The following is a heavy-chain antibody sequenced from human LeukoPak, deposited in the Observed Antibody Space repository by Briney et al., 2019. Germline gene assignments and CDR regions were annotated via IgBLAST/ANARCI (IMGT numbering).Heavy chain of an antibody. CDR3: ARDNGPVLRYFDWLLPFDY. J-gene: IGHJ4*02. Sequence: ASVKVSCKASGYTFTGYYMHWVRQAPGQGLEWMGWINPNSGGTNYAQKFQGRVTMTRDTSISTAYMELSRLRSDDTAVYYCARDNGPVLRYFDWLLPFDYWGQGTLVTVSS. D-gene: IGHD3-9*01. CDR2: INPNSGGT. V-gene: IGHV1-2*02. CDR1: GYTFTGYY.